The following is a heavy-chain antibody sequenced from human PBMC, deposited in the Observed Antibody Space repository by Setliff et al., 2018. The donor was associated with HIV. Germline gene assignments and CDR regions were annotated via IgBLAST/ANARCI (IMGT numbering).Heavy chain of an antibody. CDR1: GYTFTTYG. CDR3: ARGPHRPRLPYDY. V-gene: IGHV1-18*01. J-gene: IGHJ4*02. D-gene: IGHD6-25*01. Sequence: GASVKVSCKPSGYTFTTYGLSWVRQAPGQGLEWMGWISTYSDETSYSQNLQGRLTMTTDTSTSTAYMELRSLRSDDTAVYYCARGPHRPRLPYDYWGQGTLVTVSS. CDR2: ISTYSDET.